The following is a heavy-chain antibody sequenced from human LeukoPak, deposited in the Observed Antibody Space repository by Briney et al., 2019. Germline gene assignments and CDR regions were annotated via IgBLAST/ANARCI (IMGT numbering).Heavy chain of an antibody. CDR2: IYYSGST. D-gene: IGHD6-19*01. CDR1: GGSISSSSYY. V-gene: IGHV4-39*01. J-gene: IGHJ4*02. CDR3: ARGQWKPR. Sequence: SETLSLTCTVSGGSISSSSYYWGWIRQPPGKGLEWIGSIYYSGSTYYDPSLKSRVTISVDTSKNQFSLKLSSVTAADTAVYYCARGQWKPRWGQGTLVTVSS.